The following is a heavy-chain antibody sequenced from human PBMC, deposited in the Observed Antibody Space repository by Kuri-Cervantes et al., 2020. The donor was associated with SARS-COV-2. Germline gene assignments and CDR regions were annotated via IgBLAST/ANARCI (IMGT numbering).Heavy chain of an antibody. D-gene: IGHD2-2*02. V-gene: IGHV3-21*01. CDR1: GFTFSSYS. CDR2: ISSSSSYI. CDR3: ARDIVVVPAAIHYYYGMDV. J-gene: IGHJ6*02. Sequence: GGSLRLSCAASGFTFSSYSMNWVRQAPGKGLEWVSSISSSSSYIYCADSVKGRFTISRDNAKNSLYLQMNSLRAEDTAVYYCARDIVVVPAAIHYYYGMDVWGQGTTVTVSS.